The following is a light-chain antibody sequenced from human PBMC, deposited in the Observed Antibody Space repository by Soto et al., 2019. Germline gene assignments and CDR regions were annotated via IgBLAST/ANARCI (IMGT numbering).Light chain of an antibody. J-gene: IGKJ1*01. CDR1: QYISSW. CDR2: KAS. CDR3: QQYNSYWT. V-gene: IGKV1-5*03. Sequence: DIQMTQSPSTLSASVGDRVTSTCRASQYISSWLAWYQQKPGKAPKLLIYKASSLESGVPSRFSGSGSGTEFTLTISSLQADDFATYYCQQYNSYWTFGQGTKVEVK.